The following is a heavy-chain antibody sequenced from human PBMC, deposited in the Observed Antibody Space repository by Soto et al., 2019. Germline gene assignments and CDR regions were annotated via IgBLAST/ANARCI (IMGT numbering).Heavy chain of an antibody. CDR3: ARSALRYFDWLAGPVGDY. V-gene: IGHV3-74*01. D-gene: IGHD3-9*01. J-gene: IGHJ4*02. CDR2: INSDGSST. CDR1: GFTFSSYW. Sequence: EVQLVESGGGLVQPGGSLRLSCAASGFTFSSYWMHWVRQAPGKGLVWVSRINSDGSSTSYADSVKGRFTISRDNAKNTLYLHMNSLRDEDTAVYYCARSALRYFDWLAGPVGDYWGQGTLVTVAS.